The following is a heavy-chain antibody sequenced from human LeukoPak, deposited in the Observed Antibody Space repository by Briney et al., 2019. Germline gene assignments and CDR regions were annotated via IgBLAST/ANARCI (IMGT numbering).Heavy chain of an antibody. CDR2: IWYDGSNK. CDR1: GFTFSTYG. CDR3: AREETTTVTAWSYYYYYYYMDV. J-gene: IGHJ6*03. D-gene: IGHD4-11*01. V-gene: IGHV3-33*01. Sequence: GGSLRLSCAASGFTFSTYGMHWVRQAPGKGLEWVAVIWYDGSNKYYADSVKGRFTISRDNSKNTLYLQINSLRAEDTAVYYCAREETTTVTAWSYYYYYYYMDVWGKGTTVTVSS.